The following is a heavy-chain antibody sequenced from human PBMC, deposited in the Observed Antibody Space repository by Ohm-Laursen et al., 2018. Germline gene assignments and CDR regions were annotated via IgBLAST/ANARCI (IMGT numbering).Heavy chain of an antibody. J-gene: IGHJ6*02. V-gene: IGHV3-74*01. Sequence: SLRLSCAASGFTFWGYWMHWVRQAPGKGLVWVSRTDSDGSGTRYADSVKGRFTIARDNAKNTLFLQMNSLRVEDTAVYYCARAFASSDYYGLDVWGQGTTVTVSS. CDR3: ARAFASSDYYGLDV. CDR1: GFTFWGYW. D-gene: IGHD6-25*01. CDR2: TDSDGSGT.